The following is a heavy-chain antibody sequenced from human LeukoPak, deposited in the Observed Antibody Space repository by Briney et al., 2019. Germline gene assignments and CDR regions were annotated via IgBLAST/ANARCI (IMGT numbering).Heavy chain of an antibody. J-gene: IGHJ5*02. CDR2: ISAYNGNT. CDR1: GYTFTSYG. D-gene: IGHD3-9*01. CDR3: ASGGNFDWLINWFDP. V-gene: IGHV1-18*01. Sequence: GASVKVSCKASGYTFTSYGISWVRQAPGQGLEWMGWISAYNGNTNYAQKLQGRVTMTTDTSTSTAYMELRSLRSDDTAVYYCASGGNFDWLINWFDPWGQGTLVTVSS.